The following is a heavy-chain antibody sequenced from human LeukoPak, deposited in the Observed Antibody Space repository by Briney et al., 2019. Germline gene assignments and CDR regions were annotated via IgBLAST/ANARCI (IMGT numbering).Heavy chain of an antibody. Sequence: PSETLSLTCTVSGGSISSHYWSWIRQPPGKGLEWIGYIYYSGSTNYNPSLKSRVTISVDTSKNQSSLKLSSVTAADTAVYYCARSRDFWSGYYFDYWGQGTLVTVSS. J-gene: IGHJ4*02. CDR1: GGSISSHY. CDR2: IYYSGST. V-gene: IGHV4-59*11. CDR3: ARSRDFWSGYYFDY. D-gene: IGHD3-3*01.